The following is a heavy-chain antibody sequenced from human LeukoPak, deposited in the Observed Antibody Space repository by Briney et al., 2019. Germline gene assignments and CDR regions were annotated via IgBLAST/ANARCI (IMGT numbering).Heavy chain of an antibody. CDR3: ARDRYYYDSSGYRFDP. CDR2: IYTSGST. Sequence: SETLSLTCAVYGGSFSGYYWSWIRQPAGKGLEWIGRIYTSGSTNYNPSLKSRVTMSVDTSKNQFSLKLSSVTAADTAVYYWARDRYYYDSSGYRFDPWGQGTLVTVSS. V-gene: IGHV4-4*07. D-gene: IGHD3-22*01. J-gene: IGHJ5*02. CDR1: GGSFSGYY.